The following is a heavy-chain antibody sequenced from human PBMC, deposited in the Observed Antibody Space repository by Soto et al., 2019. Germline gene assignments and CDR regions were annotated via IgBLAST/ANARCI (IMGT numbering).Heavy chain of an antibody. CDR3: ARAPRGGVIIVITWAQIDY. CDR2: MYPNSGNT. Sequence: ASVKVSCKASGYTFTSYDINWVRQATGQGLEWMGWMYPNSGNTGYAQKFQGRVTMTRNTSISTAYMELSSLRSEDTAIYYCARAPRGGVIIVITWAQIDYWGQGTLVTVSS. V-gene: IGHV1-8*01. CDR1: GYTFTSYD. D-gene: IGHD3-10*01. J-gene: IGHJ4*02.